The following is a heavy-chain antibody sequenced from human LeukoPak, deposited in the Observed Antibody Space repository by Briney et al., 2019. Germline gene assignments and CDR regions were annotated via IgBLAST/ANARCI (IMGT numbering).Heavy chain of an antibody. J-gene: IGHJ4*02. CDR1: GFTFSSYA. CDR3: ATWSGHDFLSC. D-gene: IGHD5-12*01. Sequence: GGSLRLSCAASGFTFSSYAMSWVRQAPGKGLEWVSGVSGSGGSTYYADSVKGRFTISRDNSKNTLYLQMNSLRAEDTALYYCATWSGHDFLSCWCQGTLVTVSS. V-gene: IGHV3-23*01. CDR2: VSGSGGST.